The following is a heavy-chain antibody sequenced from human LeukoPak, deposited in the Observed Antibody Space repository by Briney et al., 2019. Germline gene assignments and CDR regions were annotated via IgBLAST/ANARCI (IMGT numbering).Heavy chain of an antibody. Sequence: GGSLRLSCAASGFPFSSYDMNWVRKARGGGLEGVSYICSSGSTIDYADSVKGRFTISRDNAKNSLYLQINSLRAEDTSVYYCARVLRYCSGGNCYSGGLGYMDVWGKGTTVTISS. CDR1: GFPFSSYD. CDR2: ICSSGSTI. V-gene: IGHV3-48*03. J-gene: IGHJ6*03. D-gene: IGHD2-15*01. CDR3: ARVLRYCSGGNCYSGGLGYMDV.